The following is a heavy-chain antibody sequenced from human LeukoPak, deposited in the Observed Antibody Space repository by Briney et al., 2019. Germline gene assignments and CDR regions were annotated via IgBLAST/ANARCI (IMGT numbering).Heavy chain of an antibody. CDR3: ARAIGTSQFYFYYGMDV. CDR1: GSSFTSYW. J-gene: IGHJ6*02. V-gene: IGHV5-51*01. Sequence: GESLKISCKGSGSSFTSYWIGWVRQVPGKGLEWMGIIYAGDSDTRYSPSFQGQVTISVDKSISTAYLQWSSLQASDTAMYYCARAIGTSQFYFYYGMDVWGQGTTVIVSS. D-gene: IGHD2-2*01. CDR2: IYAGDSDT.